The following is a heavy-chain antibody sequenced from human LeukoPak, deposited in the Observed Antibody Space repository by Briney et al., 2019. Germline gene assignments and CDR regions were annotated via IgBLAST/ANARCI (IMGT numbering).Heavy chain of an antibody. Sequence: ASVKVSCKASGYTFTSYYMHWVRQAPGQGLEWMGIINPSGGSTSYAQKFQGRVTMTRDTSTSTVYMELSSLRSEDTAVYYCARDPRLRYFDWLSVPPHWYFDLWAVAPWSLSPQ. CDR2: INPSGGST. D-gene: IGHD3-9*01. CDR1: GYTFTSYY. CDR3: ARDPRLRYFDWLSVPPHWYFDL. V-gene: IGHV1-46*01. J-gene: IGHJ2*01.